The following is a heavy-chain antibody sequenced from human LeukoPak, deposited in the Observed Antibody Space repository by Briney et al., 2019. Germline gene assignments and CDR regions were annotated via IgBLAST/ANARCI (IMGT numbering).Heavy chain of an antibody. V-gene: IGHV1-8*03. D-gene: IGHD1-20*01. J-gene: IGHJ4*02. CDR1: GYTFTSYD. CDR2: MNPNSGNT. Sequence: ASVKVSCKASGYTFTSYDINWVRQATGQGLEWMGWMNPNSGNTGYAQKFQGRVTITRNTSISTAYMELSSLRSEDTAVYYCARGITGTWGDCYYFDYWGQGTLVTVSS. CDR3: ARGITGTWGDCYYFDY.